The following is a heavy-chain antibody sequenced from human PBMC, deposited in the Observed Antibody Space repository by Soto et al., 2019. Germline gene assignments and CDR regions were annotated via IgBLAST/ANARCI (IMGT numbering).Heavy chain of an antibody. CDR1: GGSISSGDYY. V-gene: IGHV4-30-4*01. CDR2: IYYSGST. D-gene: IGHD4-17*01. Sequence: QVQLQESGPGLVKPSQTLSLTCTVSGGSISSGDYYWSWIRQPPGKGLEWIGYIYYSGSTYYNPSLKSRVTISVDTSKNQFSLKLSSVTAADTAVYYCARVPQGPTGDGDYVGVDYWGQGTLVTVSS. J-gene: IGHJ4*02. CDR3: ARVPQGPTGDGDYVGVDY.